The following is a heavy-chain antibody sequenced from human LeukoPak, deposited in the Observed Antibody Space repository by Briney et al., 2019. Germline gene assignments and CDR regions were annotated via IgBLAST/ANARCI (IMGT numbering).Heavy chain of an antibody. D-gene: IGHD5-18*01. V-gene: IGHV4-34*01. CDR1: GGSFSGYY. CDR2: INHSGST. J-gene: IGHJ4*02. CDR3: ARGRGYSYVGYFVY. Sequence: PSETLSLTCAVYGGSFSGYYWSWIRQPPGKGLEWIGEINHSGSTNYNPSLKSRVTISVDTSKNQFSLKLSSVTAADTAVYYCARGRGYSYVGYFVYWGQGTLVTASS.